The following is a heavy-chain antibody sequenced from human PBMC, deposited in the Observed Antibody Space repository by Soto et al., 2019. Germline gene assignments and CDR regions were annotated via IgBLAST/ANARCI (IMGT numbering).Heavy chain of an antibody. V-gene: IGHV3-23*01. CDR1: GFTFSSYA. J-gene: IGHJ6*02. CDR3: AKDGGIVATITYPRYYYYGMDV. CDR2: ISGSGGST. D-gene: IGHD5-12*01. Sequence: EVQLLESGGGLVQPGGSLRLSCAASGFTFSSYAMSWVRQAPGKGLEWVSAISGSGGSTYYADSVKGRFTISRDNSKNTLYLQMNSLRAEDTAVYYCAKDGGIVATITYPRYYYYGMDVWGQGTTVTVSS.